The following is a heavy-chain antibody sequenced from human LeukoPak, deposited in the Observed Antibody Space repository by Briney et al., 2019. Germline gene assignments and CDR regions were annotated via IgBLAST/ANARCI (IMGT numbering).Heavy chain of an antibody. D-gene: IGHD3-22*01. CDR1: GGSISSYY. CDR2: THTSGST. Sequence: SETLSLTCSVSGGSISSYYWTWIRQPAGKGLEWIGRTHTSGSTNYNPSLKSRVTMSVDTSKNQFSLKLSSVTAADTAVYYCAKSGLYYYDSSGPPLDYWGQGTLVTVSS. J-gene: IGHJ4*02. CDR3: AKSGLYYYDSSGPPLDY. V-gene: IGHV4-4*07.